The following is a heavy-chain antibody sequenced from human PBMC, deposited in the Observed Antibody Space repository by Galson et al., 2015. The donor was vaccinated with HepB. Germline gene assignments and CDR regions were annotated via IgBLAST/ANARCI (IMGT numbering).Heavy chain of an antibody. CDR2: ISRSGSLI. J-gene: IGHJ5*02. D-gene: IGHD3-3*01. V-gene: IGHV3-48*02. Sequence: SLRLSCAASGFSLSSYSMNWVRQAPGKGLEWVSYISRSGSLIYYADSVKGRFTISRDNAKNSLYLQMNSLRDEDTAVYYCARDGVTANWFDPWGQGTLVAVSS. CDR1: GFSLSSYS. CDR3: ARDGVTANWFDP.